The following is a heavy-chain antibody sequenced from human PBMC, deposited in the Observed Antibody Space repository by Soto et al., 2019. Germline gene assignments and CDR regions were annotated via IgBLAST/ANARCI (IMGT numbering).Heavy chain of an antibody. J-gene: IGHJ4*02. CDR1: GFIFSSYG. V-gene: IGHV3-33*01. CDR2: IWYDGSNK. CDR3: ATSIC. Sequence: HPGGSLRLSCAASGFIFSSYGMHWVRQAPGKGLEWVAVIWYDGSNKNYADSVKGRFTITRDNSKNTLYLQMNSLRAEDTAVYYCATSICWGQGTLVTVSS.